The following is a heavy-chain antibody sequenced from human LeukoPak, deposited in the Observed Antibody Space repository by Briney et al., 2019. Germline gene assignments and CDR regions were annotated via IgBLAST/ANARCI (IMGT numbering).Heavy chain of an antibody. CDR3: ASWTSDAFDI. CDR1: GGSFSGYY. V-gene: IGHV4-34*01. CDR2: INHSGST. Sequence: SETLSLTCAVYGGSFSGYYWSWILQPPGKGLEWIGEINHSGSTNYNPSLKSRVTISVDTSKNQFSLKLSSVTAADTAVYYCASWTSDAFDIWGQGTMVTVSS. J-gene: IGHJ3*02. D-gene: IGHD1-1*01.